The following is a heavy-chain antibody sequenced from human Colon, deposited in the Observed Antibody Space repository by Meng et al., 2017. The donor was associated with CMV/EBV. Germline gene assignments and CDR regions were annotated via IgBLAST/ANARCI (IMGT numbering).Heavy chain of an antibody. CDR2: VYSPGST. D-gene: IGHD3-9*01. Sequence: QVQLQESGPGLVKPSETLSLTCTVSGGSINSYYWSWIRRPAGKGLEWMWCVYSPGSTSYNPSLESRVIMSVDTSKNQFSLKLRSVTAADTGIYYCARGTRAGYNLCDYWGRGTLVTVST. V-gene: IGHV4-4*07. CDR1: GGSINSYY. CDR3: ARGTRAGYNLCDY. J-gene: IGHJ4*01.